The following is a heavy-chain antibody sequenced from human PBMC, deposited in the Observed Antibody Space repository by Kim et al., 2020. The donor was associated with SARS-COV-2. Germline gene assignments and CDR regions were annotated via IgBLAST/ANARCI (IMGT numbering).Heavy chain of an antibody. Sequence: NPSLKSRVTISVDTSKNQFSLKLSSVTAADTAVYYCARRPSSSWYIWFDPWGQGTLVTVSS. V-gene: IGHV4-59*08. J-gene: IGHJ5*02. D-gene: IGHD6-13*01. CDR3: ARRPSSSWYIWFDP.